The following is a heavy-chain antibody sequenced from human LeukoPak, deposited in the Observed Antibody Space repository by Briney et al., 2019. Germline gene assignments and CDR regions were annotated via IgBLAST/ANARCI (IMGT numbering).Heavy chain of an antibody. CDR1: GGSFSGYY. V-gene: IGHV4-34*01. J-gene: IGHJ4*02. Sequence: KPSETLSLTCAVYGGSFSGYYWSWIRQPPGKGLEWIGEINHSGSTNYNPSLKSRVTISVDTSKNQFSLKLSSVTAADTAVYHCARRSSYDILTGYRYWGQGTLVTVSS. CDR2: INHSGST. D-gene: IGHD3-9*01. CDR3: ARRSSYDILTGYRY.